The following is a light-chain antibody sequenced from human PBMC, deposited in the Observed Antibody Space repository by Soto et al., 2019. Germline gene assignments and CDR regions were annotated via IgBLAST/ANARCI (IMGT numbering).Light chain of an antibody. CDR2: GAS. V-gene: IGKV3-15*01. Sequence: EILMTQSPATPSVSPGERATLSCRASQSVSSNLAWYQQKPGQAPRLLIYGASTRATGIPARFSGSGSGTEFTLTVSSLQSEDFGVYYCQHYNNWPPYTFGQGTNLEIK. J-gene: IGKJ2*01. CDR1: QSVSSN. CDR3: QHYNNWPPYT.